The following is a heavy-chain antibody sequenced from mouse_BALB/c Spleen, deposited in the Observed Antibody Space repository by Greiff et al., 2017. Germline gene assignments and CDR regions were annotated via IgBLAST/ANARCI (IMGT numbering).Heavy chain of an antibody. CDR2: IDPANGNT. D-gene: IGHD1-1*01. J-gene: IGHJ4*01. CDR3: ARNYYGSSYDAMGD. V-gene: IGHV14-3*02. CDR1: GFNIKDTY. Sequence: VQLQQSGAELVKPGASVKLSCTASGFNIKDTYMHWVKQRPEQGLEWIGRIDPANGNTKYDPKFQGKATITADTSSNTAYLQLSSLTSEDTAVYYCARNYYGSSYDAMGDWGQGTSVTVSS.